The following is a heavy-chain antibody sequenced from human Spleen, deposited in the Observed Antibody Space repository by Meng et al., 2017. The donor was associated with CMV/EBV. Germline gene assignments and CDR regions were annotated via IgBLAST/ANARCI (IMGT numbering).Heavy chain of an antibody. CDR3: ATGRDGYNVDY. Sequence: SSKASGYAFTGYYLHWVRQAPGQGLEWMGWITPNSGATNSAQKLQGWVTMTRNTSISTAYMVLSRLRSDDTAVYYCATGRDGYNVDYWGQGTLVTVSS. V-gene: IGHV1-2*04. J-gene: IGHJ4*02. CDR2: ITPNSGAT. CDR1: GYAFTGYY. D-gene: IGHD5-24*01.